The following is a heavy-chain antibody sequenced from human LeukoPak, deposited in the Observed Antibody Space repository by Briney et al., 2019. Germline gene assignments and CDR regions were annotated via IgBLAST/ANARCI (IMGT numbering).Heavy chain of an antibody. CDR3: ARVLPYGDYDYSFDY. J-gene: IGHJ4*02. CDR1: GFTFSSYE. Sequence: GGSLRLSCAASGFTFSSYEMNWVRQAPGKGLEWVSYISSSGSTIYYADSVKGRFTISRDNAKNSLYLQMNSLRAEDTAVYYCARVLPYGDYDYSFDYWGQGTLVTVSS. D-gene: IGHD4-17*01. CDR2: ISSSGSTI. V-gene: IGHV3-48*03.